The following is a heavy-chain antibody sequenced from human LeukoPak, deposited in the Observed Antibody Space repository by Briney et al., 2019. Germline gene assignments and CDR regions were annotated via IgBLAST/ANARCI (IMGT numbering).Heavy chain of an antibody. CDR2: INHSGST. CDR1: GGSFSGYY. J-gene: IGHJ5*02. Sequence: PSETLSLTCAVYGGSFSGYYWSWIRQPPGKGLEWIGEINHSGSTNYNPSLKSRVTISVDTSKNQFSLKLSSVTAADTAVYYCARSSPARVVYPWGQGTLVTVSS. D-gene: IGHD2-15*01. CDR3: ARSSPARVVYP. V-gene: IGHV4-34*01.